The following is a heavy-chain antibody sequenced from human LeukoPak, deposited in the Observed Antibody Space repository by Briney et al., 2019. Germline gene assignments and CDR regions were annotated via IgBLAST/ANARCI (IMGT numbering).Heavy chain of an antibody. CDR3: ASGRPLGY. J-gene: IGHJ4*02. V-gene: IGHV4-34*01. D-gene: IGHD3-16*01. CDR1: GGSFSGYY. Sequence: SETLSLTCAVYGGSFSGYYWSWIRQPPGKGPEWIGEINHSGSTNYNPSLKSRVTISVDTSKNQFSLKLSSVTAADTAVYYCASGRPLGYWGQGTLVTVSS. CDR2: INHSGST.